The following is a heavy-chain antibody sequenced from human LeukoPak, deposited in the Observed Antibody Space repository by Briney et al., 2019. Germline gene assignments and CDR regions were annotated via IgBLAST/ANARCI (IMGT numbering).Heavy chain of an antibody. V-gene: IGHV3-48*02. Sequence: SGGSLRLSCAASGFTFSSYSMNWVRQAPGKGLEWVSYISNSGGTIYYADSVKGRFTISRDNAKNSLYLQMNSLRDEDTAVYYCARTYSGTYYVFDYWGQGTLVTVSS. D-gene: IGHD1-26*01. CDR3: ARTYSGTYYVFDY. J-gene: IGHJ4*02. CDR1: GFTFSSYS. CDR2: ISNSGGTI.